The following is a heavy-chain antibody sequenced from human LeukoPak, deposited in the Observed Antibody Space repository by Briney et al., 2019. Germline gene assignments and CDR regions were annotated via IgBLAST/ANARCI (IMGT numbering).Heavy chain of an antibody. CDR2: INPYIGGT. D-gene: IGHD2-21*02. CDR3: ARAGSIVVVTATYFDY. CDR1: GYTFTGNY. J-gene: IGHJ4*02. Sequence: GASVKVSCKASGYTFTGNYLHWVRQAPGQGFEWLGCINPYIGGTTYAQKFQGRVTMTRDTSISTAYMELSRLRSDDTAVYYCARAGSIVVVTATYFDYWGQGTLVTVSS. V-gene: IGHV1-2*02.